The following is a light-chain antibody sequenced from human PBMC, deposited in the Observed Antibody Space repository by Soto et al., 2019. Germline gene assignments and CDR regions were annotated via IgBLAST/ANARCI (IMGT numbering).Light chain of an antibody. CDR2: GNS. CDR3: QSSDSSLSGFYV. V-gene: IGLV1-40*01. J-gene: IGLJ1*01. CDR1: SSNIGAGYD. Sequence: QSVLTQPPPVSGAPVQRVTMSCTGSSSNIGAGYDVHWYQQLPGTAPKLLIYGNSNRPSGVPDRFSGSKSGTSASLAITGLQAEDEADYYCQSSDSSLSGFYVFGTGTKVTVL.